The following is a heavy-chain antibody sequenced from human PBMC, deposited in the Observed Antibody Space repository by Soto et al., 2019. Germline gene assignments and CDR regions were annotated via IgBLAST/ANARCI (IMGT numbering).Heavy chain of an antibody. CDR3: ARGWFGPDV. V-gene: IGHV3-74*01. CDR2: IDNAGTDS. CDR1: GFTLGGRS. Sequence: EVQLVESGGGLVQLGGSLRLSCAAPGFTLGGRSMHWVRQAPGKGLVWVSGIDNAGTDSTYADSVKGRFTSSRDNAKNMLYLQMNSLRVEDTAVYYCARGWFGPDVWGKGTTVTVSS. D-gene: IGHD3-10*01. J-gene: IGHJ6*04.